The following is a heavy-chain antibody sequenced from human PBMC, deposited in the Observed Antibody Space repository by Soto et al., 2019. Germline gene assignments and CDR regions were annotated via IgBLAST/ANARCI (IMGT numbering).Heavy chain of an antibody. D-gene: IGHD3-3*01. CDR2: IKSKTDGGTT. CDR1: GFTFSNAW. Sequence: GGSLRLSCAASGFTFSNAWMNWVRQAPGKGLEWVGRIKSKTDGGTTDYAAPVKGRFTISRDDSNNTLYLQMNSLKTEDTAVYYCTTVSRSYYDFWSGYYGAEYFQHWGQGTLVTVSS. V-gene: IGHV3-15*07. J-gene: IGHJ1*01. CDR3: TTVSRSYYDFWSGYYGAEYFQH.